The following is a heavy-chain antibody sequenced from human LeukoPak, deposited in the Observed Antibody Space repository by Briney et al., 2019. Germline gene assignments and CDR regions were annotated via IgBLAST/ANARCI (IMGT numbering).Heavy chain of an antibody. J-gene: IGHJ3*02. D-gene: IGHD1-26*01. CDR1: GYTLTELS. Sequence: GASVKVSCKVSGYTLTELSMHWVRQAPGKGLEWMGGFDPEDGETIYAQKFQGRVTMTEDTSTDTAYMELSSLRSEDTAVYYCASAGIDRWELLTQAFDIWGQGTMVTVSS. CDR2: FDPEDGET. CDR3: ASAGIDRWELLTQAFDI. V-gene: IGHV1-24*01.